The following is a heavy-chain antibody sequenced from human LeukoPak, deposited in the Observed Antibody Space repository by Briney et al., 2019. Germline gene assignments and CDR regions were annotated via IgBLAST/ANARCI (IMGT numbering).Heavy chain of an antibody. V-gene: IGHV3-7*03. D-gene: IGHD3-22*01. J-gene: IGHJ4*02. CDR3: ARDRGYDSSGLGYDY. CDR2: IREDGTEK. CDR1: GFTFSGAW. Sequence: GGSLRLSCTASGFTFSGAWMTWVRQAPGKGLEWVANIREDGTEKNYVDSVKGRFTISRDNAKNSLFLQMNSLRAEDTALYYCARDRGYDSSGLGYDYWGQGTLVTVSS.